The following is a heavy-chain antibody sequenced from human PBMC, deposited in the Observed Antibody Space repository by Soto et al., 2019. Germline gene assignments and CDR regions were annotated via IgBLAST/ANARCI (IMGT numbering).Heavy chain of an antibody. Sequence: ESGGGVVQPGRSLRLSCAASGFTFSSYGMHWVRQAPGKGLEWVAVISYDGSNKYYADSVKGRFTISRDNSKNTLYLQMNSLRAEDTAVYYCAKDRYYGSGSYYIRIYYYYGMDVWGQGTTVTVSS. CDR1: GFTFSSYG. CDR2: ISYDGSNK. CDR3: AKDRYYGSGSYYIRIYYYYGMDV. D-gene: IGHD3-10*01. V-gene: IGHV3-30*18. J-gene: IGHJ6*02.